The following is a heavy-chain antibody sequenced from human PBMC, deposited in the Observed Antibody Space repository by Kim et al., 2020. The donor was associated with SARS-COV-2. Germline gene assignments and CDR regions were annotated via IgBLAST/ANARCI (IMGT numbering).Heavy chain of an antibody. CDR2: ISCHGANK. CDR3: ATELAHCMACPYFYCMD. D-gene: IGHD1-1*01. V-gene: IGHV3-30-3*01. CDR1: GFTSRNSA. Sequence: GGSLRLSCAASGFTSRNSALHWARQAPGKGPEWVSVISCHGANKYYADSVKGRFTISRDNSKDTLYLHMNSLTIDDTALYYCATELAHCMACPYFYCMD. J-gene: IGHJ6*01.